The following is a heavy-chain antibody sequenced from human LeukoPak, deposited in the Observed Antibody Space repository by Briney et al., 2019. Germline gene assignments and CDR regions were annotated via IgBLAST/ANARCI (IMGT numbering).Heavy chain of an antibody. Sequence: GASAKVSCKASGYTFTSYDINWVRQATGQGLEWMGWMNPNSGNTGYAQKFQGRVTMTRSTSINTAYMELSSLRSEDTAVYYCARARWGGDAFDIWGQGTMVTVSS. CDR2: MNPNSGNT. V-gene: IGHV1-8*01. D-gene: IGHD3-16*01. CDR3: ARARWGGDAFDI. J-gene: IGHJ3*02. CDR1: GYTFTSYD.